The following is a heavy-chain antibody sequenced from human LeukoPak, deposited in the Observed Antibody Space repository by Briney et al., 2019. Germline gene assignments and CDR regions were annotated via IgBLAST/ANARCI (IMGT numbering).Heavy chain of an antibody. Sequence: GASVKVSCKASGYTFTSYGINWVRQATGQGLEWMGWMNPNSGNTGYAQKFQGRVTITRNTSISTAYMELSSLRSEDTAVYYCARGWGYCSSTSCSGIDYYYMDVWGKGTTVTVSS. J-gene: IGHJ6*03. CDR2: MNPNSGNT. CDR1: GYTFTSYG. D-gene: IGHD2-2*01. V-gene: IGHV1-8*03. CDR3: ARGWGYCSSTSCSGIDYYYMDV.